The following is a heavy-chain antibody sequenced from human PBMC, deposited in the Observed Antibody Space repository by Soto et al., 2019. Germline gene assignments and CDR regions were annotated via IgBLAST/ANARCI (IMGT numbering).Heavy chain of an antibody. CDR2: ISYDGSNK. D-gene: IGHD1-20*01. Sequence: PGGSLRLSCAASGFTFSSYGMHWVRQAPGKGLEWVAVISYDGSNKYYADSVKGRFTISRDNAKNSLYLQMNSLRAEDTAVYYCAGQYNWNLNVDYWGQGTLVTVSS. V-gene: IGHV3-30*03. CDR3: AGQYNWNLNVDY. J-gene: IGHJ4*02. CDR1: GFTFSSYG.